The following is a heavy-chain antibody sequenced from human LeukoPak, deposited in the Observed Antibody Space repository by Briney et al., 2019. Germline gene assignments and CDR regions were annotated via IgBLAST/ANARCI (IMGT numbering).Heavy chain of an antibody. CDR1: GGSISSYY. Sequence: SETLSLTCTVSGGSISSYYWSWIRQPPGKGLEWIGYIYYSGSTNYNPSLKSRVTISVDTSKNQFSLKLSSVTAADTAVYYCARWDSGYEARGYFDYWGQGTLVTVSS. V-gene: IGHV4-59*01. D-gene: IGHD5-12*01. J-gene: IGHJ4*02. CDR3: ARWDSGYEARGYFDY. CDR2: IYYSGST.